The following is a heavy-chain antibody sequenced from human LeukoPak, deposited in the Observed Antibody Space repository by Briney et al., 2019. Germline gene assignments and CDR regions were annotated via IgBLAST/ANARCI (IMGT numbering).Heavy chain of an antibody. D-gene: IGHD3-10*01. Sequence: ASVKVSCKAFGYTFNDYYMYWVRLAPGQGLEWMGWINPDNGGTNYAHRFQGRITITMDKSVATGYMELSGLTFDDAAVYFCARSNYVSGSPKYNYLYYYLDVWGKGTTVTVSS. CDR3: ARSNYVSGSPKYNYLYYYLDV. J-gene: IGHJ6*03. V-gene: IGHV1-2*02. CDR2: INPDNGGT. CDR1: GYTFNDYY.